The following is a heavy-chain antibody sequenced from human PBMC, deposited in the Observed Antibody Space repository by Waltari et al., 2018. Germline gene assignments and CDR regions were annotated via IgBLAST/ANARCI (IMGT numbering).Heavy chain of an antibody. J-gene: IGHJ4*02. CDR2: IYYSGNT. D-gene: IGHD6-19*01. Sequence: QLQLQESGPGLVKPSETLSFTCTVSGGSISSSSYYWGWSRQPPGKGLEWIGSIYYSGNTYYNPSLKSRVTISVDTSKNQFSLKLSSVTAADTAVYYCATKRESSASGFDYWGQGTLVTVSS. CDR3: ATKRESSASGFDY. V-gene: IGHV4-39*01. CDR1: GGSISSSSYY.